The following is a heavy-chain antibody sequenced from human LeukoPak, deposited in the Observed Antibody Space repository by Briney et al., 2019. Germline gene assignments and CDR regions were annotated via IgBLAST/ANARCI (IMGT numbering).Heavy chain of an antibody. J-gene: IGHJ6*03. V-gene: IGHV1-2*02. CDR3: ARSIAVAGLSHYYYYMDV. Sequence: ASVKASCKASGYTFTGYYMHWVRQAPGQGLEWMGWFNPNSGRTNYAQNFQGRVTMTRDTSISTAYMELSRLRSDDTAVYYCARSIAVAGLSHYYYYMDVWGKGATVTVSS. CDR2: FNPNSGRT. D-gene: IGHD6-19*01. CDR1: GYTFTGYY.